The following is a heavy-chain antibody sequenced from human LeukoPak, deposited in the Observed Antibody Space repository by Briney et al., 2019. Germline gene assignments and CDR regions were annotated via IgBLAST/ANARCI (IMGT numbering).Heavy chain of an antibody. CDR3: ARGYDSSGYWAALSSYTAYYFDY. D-gene: IGHD3-22*01. CDR2: INWNGGST. CDR1: GFTFDDYG. V-gene: IGHV3-20*04. Sequence: PGGSLRLSCAASGFTFDDYGMSWVRQAPGKGLEWVSGINWNGGSTGYAGSVKGRFTISRDNAKNSLYLQMNSLRAEDTALYYCARGYDSSGYWAALSSYTAYYFDYWGQGTLVTVSS. J-gene: IGHJ4*02.